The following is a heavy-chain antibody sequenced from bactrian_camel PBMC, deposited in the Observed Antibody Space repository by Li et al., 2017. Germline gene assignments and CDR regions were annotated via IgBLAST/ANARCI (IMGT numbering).Heavy chain of an antibody. J-gene: IGHJ4*01. Sequence: VQLVESGGGSVQAGESLRLACTASGFTFSSYDMSWVRQAPGKGLEWVSGINGGGDSTYSADSVKGRFTCSGDNAKNTLFVQLNSLKPEDTAMYYCAASSPDITTMIYFGKWGQGTQVTVS. CDR1: GFTFSSYD. V-gene: IGHV3S40*01. CDR3: AASSPDITTMIYFGK. CDR2: INGGGDST. D-gene: IGHD4*01.